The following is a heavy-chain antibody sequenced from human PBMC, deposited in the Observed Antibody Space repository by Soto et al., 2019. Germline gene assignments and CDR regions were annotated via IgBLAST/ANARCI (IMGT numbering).Heavy chain of an antibody. V-gene: IGHV3-21*01. CDR1: GFTFSSYS. D-gene: IGHD6-13*01. J-gene: IGHJ5*02. CDR2: ISSSSYI. Sequence: GGSLRLSCAASGFTFSSYSMNWVRQAPGKGLEWVSSISSSSYIYYADSVKGRFTISRDNAKNSLYLQMNSLRAEDTAVYYCARESFDSSSWSVWFDPWGQGTLVTVSS. CDR3: ARESFDSSSWSVWFDP.